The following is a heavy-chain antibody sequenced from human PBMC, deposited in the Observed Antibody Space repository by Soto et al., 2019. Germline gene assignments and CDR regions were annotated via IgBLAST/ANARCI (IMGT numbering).Heavy chain of an antibody. CDR2: IGSDGST. V-gene: IGHV3-23*01. CDR1: GFPFSRHA. CDR3: AKDPYNHRFDS. Sequence: EVQLLESGGDFVPPGGSLRLSCAASGFPFSRHAMAWVRRAPGRGLEWVATIGSDGSTYHAESVKGRFSISRLNYGNMLHLQLNSLGVEDTGIYYCAKDPYNHRFDSWGQGTLVTVSS. D-gene: IGHD1-1*01. J-gene: IGHJ4*02.